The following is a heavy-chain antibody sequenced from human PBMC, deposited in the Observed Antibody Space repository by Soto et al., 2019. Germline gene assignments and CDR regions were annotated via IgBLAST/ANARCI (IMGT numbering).Heavy chain of an antibody. CDR3: AKAGNVDTHVYFDY. J-gene: IGHJ4*02. D-gene: IGHD5-18*01. V-gene: IGHV3-23*01. CDR2: ISGSGGST. Sequence: GGSLRLSCAASGFTFSSYAMSWVRQAPGKGLEWVSAISGSGGSTYYADSVKGRFTISRDNSKNTLYLQMSSLRAEDTAVYYCAKAGNVDTHVYFDYWGQGTLVTVPS. CDR1: GFTFSSYA.